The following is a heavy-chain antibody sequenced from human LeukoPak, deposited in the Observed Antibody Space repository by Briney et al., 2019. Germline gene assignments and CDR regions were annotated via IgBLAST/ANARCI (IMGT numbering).Heavy chain of an antibody. J-gene: IGHJ4*02. CDR3: ARKGWIQLWTRDPYFDY. CDR2: TNHSGST. Sequence: SETLSLTCAVYGGSFSGYYWSWIRQPPGKGLEWIGETNHSGSTNYKPSLKSRVTVSVDTAKNQFSLKLSSVTAADTVVDYCARKGWIQLWTRDPYFDYWGQGTLVTVSS. D-gene: IGHD5-18*01. V-gene: IGHV4-34*01. CDR1: GGSFSGYY.